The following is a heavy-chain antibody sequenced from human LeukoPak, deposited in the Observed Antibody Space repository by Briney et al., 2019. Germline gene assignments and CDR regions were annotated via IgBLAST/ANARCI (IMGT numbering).Heavy chain of an antibody. V-gene: IGHV4-38-2*02. J-gene: IGHJ4*02. CDR3: ARVSWYSSSWYYFDY. D-gene: IGHD6-13*01. CDR2: IYRSGST. Sequence: SETLSLTCTVSGYSISSGYYWGWIRPPPGKGLEWIGSIYRSGSTYYNPSLKSRVTISVDTSKNQFSLRLSSVTAADTAVYYCARVSWYSSSWYYFDYWGQGTLVTVSS. CDR1: GYSISSGYY.